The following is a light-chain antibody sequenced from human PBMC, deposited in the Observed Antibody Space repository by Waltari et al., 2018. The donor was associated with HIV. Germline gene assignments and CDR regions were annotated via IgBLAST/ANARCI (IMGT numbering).Light chain of an antibody. V-gene: IGLV1-51*02. Sequence: QSLLTQPPSVSAAPGPRVTISCSGSSSHVQKRPVSWYQQFPGAAPKLLIYENYQRPSDIPDRFSGSKSGSSATLDITGLQAEDEADYYCGAWDDSLRAGIFGGGTKLSVL. CDR2: ENY. CDR3: GAWDDSLRAGI. CDR1: SSHVQKRP. J-gene: IGLJ2*01.